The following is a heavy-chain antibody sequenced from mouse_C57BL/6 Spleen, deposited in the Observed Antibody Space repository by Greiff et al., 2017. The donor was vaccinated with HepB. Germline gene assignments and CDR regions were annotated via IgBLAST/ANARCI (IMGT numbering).Heavy chain of an antibody. CDR2: INPNNGGT. D-gene: IGHD1-1*01. J-gene: IGHJ4*01. CDR3: ARCGSSSYYAMDY. Sequence: VQLQQSGPELVKPGASVKISCKASGYTFTDYYMNWVKQSHGKSLEWIGDINPNNGGTSYNQKFKGKATLTVDKSSSTAYMELRSLTSEDSAVYYCARCGSSSYYAMDYWGQGTSVTVSS. V-gene: IGHV1-26*01. CDR1: GYTFTDYY.